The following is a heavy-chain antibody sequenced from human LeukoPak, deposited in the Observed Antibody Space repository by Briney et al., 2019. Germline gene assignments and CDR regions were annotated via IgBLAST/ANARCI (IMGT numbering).Heavy chain of an antibody. CDR2: INPNSGGT. Sequence: ASVKVSCQASGYTFTGYYMHWVRQAPGQGLEWMGWINPNSGGTNYAQKFQGRVTMTRDTSISTAYMELSRLRSDDTAVYYCARTQQLVPPSGFYWGQGTLVTVSS. J-gene: IGHJ4*02. D-gene: IGHD6-13*01. V-gene: IGHV1-2*02. CDR3: ARTQQLVPPSGFY. CDR1: GYTFTGYY.